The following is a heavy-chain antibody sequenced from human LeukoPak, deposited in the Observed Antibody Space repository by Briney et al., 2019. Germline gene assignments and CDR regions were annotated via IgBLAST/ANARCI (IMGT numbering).Heavy chain of an antibody. Sequence: SETLSLTCTVSGGSISGYYWSWIRQPPGKGLEWIGYIYSGGSTNFNPSLKSRVSISVDTSKNHFSLNLTSVTAADTAVYYCARGAPPQNWGQGALVTVSS. CDR3: ARGAPPQN. J-gene: IGHJ4*02. V-gene: IGHV4-59*12. CDR2: IYSGGST. CDR1: GGSISGYY.